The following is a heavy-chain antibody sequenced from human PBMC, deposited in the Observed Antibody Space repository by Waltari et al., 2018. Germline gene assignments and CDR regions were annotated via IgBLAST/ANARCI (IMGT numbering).Heavy chain of an antibody. Sequence: QVQLVQSGAEVKKPGSSVKVSCKASGGTFSRYAISWVRQAPGQGLEWMGGILPLFGKSKYAQKFQGRVTITADESTSTVYMELRGLRSEDTAIYYCARGFSYDATGYYYYYWGQGTLVTVSS. CDR2: ILPLFGKS. J-gene: IGHJ4*02. CDR1: GGTFSRYA. V-gene: IGHV1-69*01. D-gene: IGHD3-22*01. CDR3: ARGFSYDATGYYYYY.